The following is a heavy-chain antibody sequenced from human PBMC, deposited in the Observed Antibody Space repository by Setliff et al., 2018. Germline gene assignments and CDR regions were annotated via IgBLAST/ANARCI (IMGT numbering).Heavy chain of an antibody. CDR1: GDSITSGSYY. V-gene: IGHV4-61*09. Sequence: SETLSLTCTVSGDSITSGSYYWSWIRQPAGKGLEWIGQIYTRGSTNENPSLKSRATISVDTSKNQVSLRLTSVTAADTAIYYCAKATGFGELFIWGQGTVVTVSS. CDR3: AKATGFGELFI. D-gene: IGHD3-10*01. J-gene: IGHJ4*02. CDR2: IYTRGST.